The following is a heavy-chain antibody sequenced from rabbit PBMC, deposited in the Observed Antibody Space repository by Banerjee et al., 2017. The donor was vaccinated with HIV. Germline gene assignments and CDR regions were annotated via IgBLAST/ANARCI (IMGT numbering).Heavy chain of an antibody. J-gene: IGHJ4*01. D-gene: IGHD6-1*01. CDR3: ARYAYGYVGFNL. CDR2: IYTDSGST. Sequence: QEQLVESGGGLVKPGASLTLTCKASGFSFSNKYVMCWVRQAPGKGLEWIGCIYTDSGSTYYANWAKGRFTISETSSTTVTLQMTSLTAADTATYFCARYAYGYVGFNLWGQGTLVTVS. V-gene: IGHV1S45*01. CDR1: GFSFSNKYV.